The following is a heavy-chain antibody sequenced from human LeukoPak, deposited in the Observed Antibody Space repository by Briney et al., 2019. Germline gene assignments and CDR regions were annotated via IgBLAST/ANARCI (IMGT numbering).Heavy chain of an antibody. D-gene: IGHD2-15*01. CDR2: IYTSGST. J-gene: IGHJ4*02. CDR1: GGSISSGSYY. CDR3: AREYYDRCSGGSCYQGAFDY. Sequence: PSETLSLTCTVSGGSISSGSYYWSWIRQPAGKGLEWIGRIYTSGSTNYNPSLKSRVTISVDTSKNQFSLKLSSVTAADTAVYYCAREYYDRCSGGSCYQGAFDYWGQGTLVTVSS. V-gene: IGHV4-61*02.